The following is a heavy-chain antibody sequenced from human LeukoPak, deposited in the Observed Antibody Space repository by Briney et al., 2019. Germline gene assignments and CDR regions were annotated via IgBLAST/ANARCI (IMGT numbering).Heavy chain of an antibody. J-gene: IGHJ6*02. CDR1: GFTFSGYW. D-gene: IGHD3-10*01. Sequence: GGSLRLSCAASGFTFSGYWMSWVRQAPGKGLEGVANIKQDGSEKYYVDSVKGRFTISRDNAKNSLSLQLNSLRDEDTAVYFCAKVIRGGYGMDVWGQGTTVTVSS. CDR2: IKQDGSEK. CDR3: AKVIRGGYGMDV. V-gene: IGHV3-7*04.